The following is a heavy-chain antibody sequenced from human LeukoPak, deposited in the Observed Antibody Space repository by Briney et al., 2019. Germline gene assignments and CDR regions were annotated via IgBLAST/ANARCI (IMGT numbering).Heavy chain of an antibody. Sequence: GGSLRLSCAASGFTFSSYSMNWVRQAPGKGREWVSSISSSSSYIYYADSVKGRFIISRDNAKNSLYLQMNSLRAEDTAVYYCARGPERGDYWGQGTLVTVSS. D-gene: IGHD1-1*01. J-gene: IGHJ4*02. CDR3: ARGPERGDY. V-gene: IGHV3-21*01. CDR1: GFTFSSYS. CDR2: ISSSSSYI.